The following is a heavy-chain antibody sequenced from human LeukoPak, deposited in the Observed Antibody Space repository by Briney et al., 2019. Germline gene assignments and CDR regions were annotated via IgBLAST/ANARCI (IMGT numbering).Heavy chain of an antibody. D-gene: IGHD6-19*01. V-gene: IGHV1-2*02. CDR2: INPKSGGT. CDR1: GYTFSAYC. J-gene: IGHJ4*02. Sequence: ASVKVSCKASGYTFSAYCMHWVRQAPGQGLEWMGWINPKSGGTNYAQQFQDRVTMTRDTSISSTYMELSRLKSDDTAVYYCVRDLGISGWYAPPLGYFDSWGQGTLVTVSS. CDR3: VRDLGISGWYAPPLGYFDS.